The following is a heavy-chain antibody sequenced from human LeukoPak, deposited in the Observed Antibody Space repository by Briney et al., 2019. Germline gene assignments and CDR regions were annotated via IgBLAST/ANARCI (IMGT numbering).Heavy chain of an antibody. D-gene: IGHD6-13*01. Sequence: QAGGSLRLSCAVSGFSVSSNYMSWVRQAPGKGLEWVSVIYSGGSTYYADSVKGRFTISRDNSKNTLYLQMNSLRAEDTAVYYCARTDSSSWQYYYYYMDVWGKGTTVTVSS. CDR1: GFSVSSNY. CDR2: IYSGGST. CDR3: ARTDSSSWQYYYYYMDV. V-gene: IGHV3-53*01. J-gene: IGHJ6*03.